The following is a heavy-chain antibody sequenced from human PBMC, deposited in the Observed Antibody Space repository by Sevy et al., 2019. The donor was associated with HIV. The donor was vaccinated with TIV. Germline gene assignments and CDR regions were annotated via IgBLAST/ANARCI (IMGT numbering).Heavy chain of an antibody. CDR1: GFTFSKYS. CDR3: AREGCNKPHDY. V-gene: IGHV3-23*01. Sequence: GGSLRLSCAASGFTFSKYSMSWVRQPPGKGLEWVSTLSFGCGEINYADSVKGRFTISRDNSKCSVYLQMNNLRPEDTAVYYCAREGCNKPHDYWGQGTLVTVSS. CDR2: LSFGCGEI. D-gene: IGHD2-8*01. J-gene: IGHJ4*02.